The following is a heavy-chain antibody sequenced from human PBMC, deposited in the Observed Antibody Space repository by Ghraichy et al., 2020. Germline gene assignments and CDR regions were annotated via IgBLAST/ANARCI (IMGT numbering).Heavy chain of an antibody. CDR3: ARDLTAAAGPPP. D-gene: IGHD6-13*01. J-gene: IGHJ5*02. Sequence: GGSLRLSCAASGFTFSSYSMNWVRQAPGKGLEWVSSISSSSSYIYYADSVKGRFTISRDNAKNSLYLQMNSLRAEDTAVYYCARDLTAAAGPPPWGQGTLVTVSS. V-gene: IGHV3-21*01. CDR1: GFTFSSYS. CDR2: ISSSSSYI.